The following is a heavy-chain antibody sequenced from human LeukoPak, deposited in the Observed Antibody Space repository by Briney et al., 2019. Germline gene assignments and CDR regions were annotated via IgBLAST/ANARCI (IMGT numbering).Heavy chain of an antibody. CDR3: ARAGGSTVSHSDY. J-gene: IGHJ4*02. D-gene: IGHD4-17*01. CDR2: ISSSTSYI. Sequence: PGGSLRLSCAASGFTFSSYGMNWIRQASGKGLEWVSSISSSTSYIYYADSVKGRFTISKDNAKNSLYLQMNSLRAEDTAVYYCARAGGSTVSHSDYWGQGTLVTVSS. CDR1: GFTFSSYG. V-gene: IGHV3-21*01.